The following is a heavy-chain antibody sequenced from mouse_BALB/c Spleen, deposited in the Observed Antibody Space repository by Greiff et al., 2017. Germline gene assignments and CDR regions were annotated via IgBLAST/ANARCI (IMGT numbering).Heavy chain of an antibody. CDR2: ISNDGSN. V-gene: IGHV3-6*01. Sequence: EVKLVESGPGLVKPSQSLSLTCSVTGFSITSGYYWNWIRQFPGNKLEWMGYISNDGSNNYNPSLNNRISITRDTSKNQFFLRLNSVTTEDTATYYCASGCAYWGQGTLVTVSA. CDR3: ASGCAY. J-gene: IGHJ3*01. CDR1: GFSITSGYY.